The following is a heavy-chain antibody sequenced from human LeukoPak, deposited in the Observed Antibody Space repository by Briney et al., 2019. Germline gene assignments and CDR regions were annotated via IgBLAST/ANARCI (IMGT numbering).Heavy chain of an antibody. D-gene: IGHD1-26*01. Sequence: ASVKVSCKASGYTFTDYYLHWVRPAPGHGLEGMGWINPKTGVTKYAQNFQGRVTMTRDTSISTAYMEVSRLRSDDTAVFYCARDLAMYSPDLDYWGQGTLVTVSS. V-gene: IGHV1-2*02. CDR3: ARDLAMYSPDLDY. CDR1: GYTFTDYY. J-gene: IGHJ4*02. CDR2: INPKTGVT.